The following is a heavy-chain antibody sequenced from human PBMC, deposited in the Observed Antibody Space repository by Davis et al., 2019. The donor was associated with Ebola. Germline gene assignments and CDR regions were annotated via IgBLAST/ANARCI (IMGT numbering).Heavy chain of an antibody. V-gene: IGHV3-74*01. CDR3: VGEVGPNRFSD. CDR2: INSDGTFT. D-gene: IGHD1-26*01. CDR1: AFTFSNYR. Sequence: GESLKISCAASAFTFSNYRMYWVRQAPGEGLMCVSRINSDGTFTTYADSVKGRFTISRDNSKNTLYLQMNSLRIEDTAVYYCVGEVGPNRFSDWGQGTLVTVSS. J-gene: IGHJ4*02.